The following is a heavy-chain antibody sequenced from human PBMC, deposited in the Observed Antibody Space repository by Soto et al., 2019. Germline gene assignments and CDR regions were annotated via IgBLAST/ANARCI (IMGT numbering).Heavy chain of an antibody. J-gene: IGHJ6*03. D-gene: IGHD1-20*01. CDR1: GFTFSSYS. CDR3: ARGSITGTDYYYYYMDV. Sequence: EVQLVESGGGLVKPGGSLRLSCAASGFTFSSYSMNWVRQAPGKGLEWVSSISSSSSYIYYADSVKGRFTISRDNDKNSLYLQMNSLRAEDTAVYYCARGSITGTDYYYYYMDVWGKGTTVTVSS. V-gene: IGHV3-21*01. CDR2: ISSSSSYI.